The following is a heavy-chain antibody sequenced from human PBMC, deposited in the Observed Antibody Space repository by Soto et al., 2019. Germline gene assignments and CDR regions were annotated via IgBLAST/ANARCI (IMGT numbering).Heavy chain of an antibody. J-gene: IGHJ4*02. CDR3: ARESEDLTSNFDY. CDR2: ISSTTNYI. V-gene: IGHV3-21*06. CDR1: GVTFIDYS. Sequence: GPLRLWSAAVGVTFIDYSMSRVRLTPGKGLEWVSSISSTTNYIYYGDSMKGRFTISRDNGKNSLYLEIHSLRAEDTAVYYCARESEDLTSNFDYWGQGTLVTVSS.